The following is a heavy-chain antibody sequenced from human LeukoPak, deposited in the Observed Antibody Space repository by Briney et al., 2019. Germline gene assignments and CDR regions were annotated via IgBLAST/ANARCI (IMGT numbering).Heavy chain of an antibody. CDR2: ISAYNGNT. J-gene: IGHJ3*02. CDR3: ARWDLNLDAFDI. CDR1: GYTFTSYG. D-gene: IGHD1-26*01. Sequence: ASVKVSCKASGYTFTSYGISWVRQAPGQGLEWMGWISAYNGNTNYAQKLQGRVTMTTDTSTNTAYMELRSLRSDDTVVYYCARWDLNLDAFDIWGQGTIVTVSS. V-gene: IGHV1-18*01.